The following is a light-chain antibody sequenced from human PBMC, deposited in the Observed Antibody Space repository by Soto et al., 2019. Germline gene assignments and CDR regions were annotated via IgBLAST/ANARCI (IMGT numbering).Light chain of an antibody. J-gene: IGKJ1*01. V-gene: IGKV3-20*01. CDR3: QQYGSSPRT. CDR1: QSVSSIY. Sequence: EIVLTQSPGTLSLSPGERATLSCRASQSVSSIYLAWYQQKPGQAPRLLIYGASSRATRIPDRFSGSGSGTNFTLTISRLEPEDFAMYYCQQYGSSPRTFGQGTKVEIK. CDR2: GAS.